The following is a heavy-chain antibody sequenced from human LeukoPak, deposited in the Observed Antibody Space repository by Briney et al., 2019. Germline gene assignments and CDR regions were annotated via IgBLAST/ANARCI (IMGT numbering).Heavy chain of an antibody. CDR1: GFTFGDYA. CDR2: IRSKAYGGTT. CDR3: TINYGDFDY. Sequence: GGSLRLSCTASGFTFGDYAMSWVRQAPGKGLEWVGFIRSKAYGGTTEYAASVKGRFTISRDDSKNIAYLQMNSLKTEDTAVYYCTINYGDFDYWGQGTLVTVSS. D-gene: IGHD4-17*01. J-gene: IGHJ4*02. V-gene: IGHV3-49*04.